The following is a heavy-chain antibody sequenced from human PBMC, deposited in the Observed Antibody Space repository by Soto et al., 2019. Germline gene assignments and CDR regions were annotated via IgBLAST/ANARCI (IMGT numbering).Heavy chain of an antibody. D-gene: IGHD2-2*01. V-gene: IGHV1-2*02. CDR2: INPNSGGT. CDR3: ARVRDIVVVPAATNWFDP. Sequence: ASVKVSCKASGYTFTGYYMHWVRQAPGQGLEWMGWINPNSGGTNYAQKFQGRVTMTRDTSVSTAYMELSRLRSDDTAVYYCARVRDIVVVPAATNWFDPWGQGTLVTVSS. CDR1: GYTFTGYY. J-gene: IGHJ5*02.